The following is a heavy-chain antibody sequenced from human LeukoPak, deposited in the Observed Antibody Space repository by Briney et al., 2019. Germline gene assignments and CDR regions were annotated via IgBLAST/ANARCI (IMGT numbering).Heavy chain of an antibody. CDR3: ARDLIFGVVTGSLYMDV. CDR2: IKQDGSEK. J-gene: IGHJ6*03. Sequence: PGGSLRLSCAASGFTFSSYSMNWVRQAPGKGLEWVANIKQDGSEKYYVDSVKGRFTISRDNAKNSLYLQMNSLRAEDTAVYYCARDLIFGVVTGSLYMDVWGKGTTVTVSS. V-gene: IGHV3-7*01. CDR1: GFTFSSYS. D-gene: IGHD3-3*01.